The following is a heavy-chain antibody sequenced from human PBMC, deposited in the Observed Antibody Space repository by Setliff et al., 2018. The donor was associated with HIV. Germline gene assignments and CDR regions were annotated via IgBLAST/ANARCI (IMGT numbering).Heavy chain of an antibody. V-gene: IGHV4-34*01. Sequence: SETLSLTCGVYGGSLSGYHWSWIRLPPGKGLEWIGEINYSGSTNYNPSLTSRVIISVDTSKNQFSVKLNSVTAADTAVYYCARHDASYYKWNDEVIWNHYGVDVWGQGTTVTVSS. CDR3: ARHDASYYKWNDEVIWNHYGVDV. CDR2: INYSGST. D-gene: IGHD1-20*01. CDR1: GGSLSGYH. J-gene: IGHJ6*02.